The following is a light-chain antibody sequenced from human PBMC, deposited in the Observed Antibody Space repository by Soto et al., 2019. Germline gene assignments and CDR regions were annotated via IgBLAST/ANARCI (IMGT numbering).Light chain of an antibody. Sequence: QSVLTQPASVSGSRGQSITISCTGTSSDVGSYNLVSWYQQHPGKAPKLMIYEDSKRPSGVSNRFSGSKSGNTASLTISGLQAEDEADYYCCSSAGSSSYVFGTGTKLTVL. CDR3: CSSAGSSSYV. CDR2: EDS. V-gene: IGLV2-23*01. CDR1: SSDVGSYNL. J-gene: IGLJ1*01.